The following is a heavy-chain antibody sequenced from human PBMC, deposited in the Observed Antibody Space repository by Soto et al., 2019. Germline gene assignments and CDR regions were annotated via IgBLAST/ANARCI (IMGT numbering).Heavy chain of an antibody. Sequence: EVQLVESGGGLVQPGGSLKLSCAASGFTFSGSAMHWVRQASGKGLEWVGRIRSKANSYATAYAASVKGRFTISRDDSNHTADLQTNSLNTEDTAGYYCTSHSSCCPRDWGQGTLVTVAS. J-gene: IGHJ4*02. D-gene: IGHD6-19*01. CDR3: TSHSSCCPRD. V-gene: IGHV3-73*02. CDR2: IRSKANSYAT. CDR1: GFTFSGSA.